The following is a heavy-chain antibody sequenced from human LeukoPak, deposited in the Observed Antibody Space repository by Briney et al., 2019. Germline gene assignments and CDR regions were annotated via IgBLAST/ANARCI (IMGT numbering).Heavy chain of an antibody. CDR3: AREAAGGLGELSSDY. J-gene: IGHJ4*02. V-gene: IGHV1-2*02. CDR1: GYTFTGYY. CDR2: INPNSGGT. Sequence: ASVKVSCKASGYTFTGYYMHWVRQAPGQGLEWMEWINPNSGGTNYAQKFQGRVTMTRDTSISTAYMELSRLRSDDTAVYYCAREAAGGLGELSSDYWGQGTLVTVSS. D-gene: IGHD3-16*02.